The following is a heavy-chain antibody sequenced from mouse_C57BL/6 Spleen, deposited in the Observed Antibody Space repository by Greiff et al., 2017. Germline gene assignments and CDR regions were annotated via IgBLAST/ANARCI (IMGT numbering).Heavy chain of an antibody. CDR3: ARLLLGWFAY. V-gene: IGHV1-50*01. CDR1: GYTFTSYW. CDR2: IDPSDSYT. Sequence: QVQLQQPGAELVKPGASVKLSCKASGYTFTSYWMQWVKQRPGQGLEWIGEIDPSDSYTNYNQKFKGKATLTVDTSSSTAYMQLSSLTSEDSAVYYCARLLLGWFAYWGQGTLVTVSA. J-gene: IGHJ3*01.